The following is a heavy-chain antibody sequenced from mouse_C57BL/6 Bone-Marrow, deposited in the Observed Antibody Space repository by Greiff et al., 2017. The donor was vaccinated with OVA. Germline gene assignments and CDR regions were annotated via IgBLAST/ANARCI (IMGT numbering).Heavy chain of an antibody. D-gene: IGHD1-1*01. CDR3: ARDTTVGMDY. J-gene: IGHJ4*01. Sequence: QVPLQQPVPALVLPGSSVPLSCQSSCSTFTTSLLHWLPHLPGPVLAWIGEIDPSDSYPNSNQKFTGKSTLTVDKSSSTAYMQLSSLTSEDSAVYYCARDTTVGMDYWGQGTSVTVSS. V-gene: IGHV1-69*01. CDR1: CSTFTTSL. CDR2: IDPSDSYP.